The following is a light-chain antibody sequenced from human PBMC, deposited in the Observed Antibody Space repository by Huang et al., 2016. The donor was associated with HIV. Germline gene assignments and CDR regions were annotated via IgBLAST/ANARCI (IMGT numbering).Light chain of an antibody. Sequence: DIVMTQSPLSLPVTPGEPASISCRSSQSLVHDNGYSYLDWYLQKPGPSQQVLIYMASVRAPGIPERLSGGGSGTNFTLEINRVDAEDVGTYYCMQSLQSLTFGGGTRLEIK. CDR3: MQSLQSLT. CDR1: QSLVHDNGYSY. V-gene: IGKV2-28*01. CDR2: MAS. J-gene: IGKJ4*01.